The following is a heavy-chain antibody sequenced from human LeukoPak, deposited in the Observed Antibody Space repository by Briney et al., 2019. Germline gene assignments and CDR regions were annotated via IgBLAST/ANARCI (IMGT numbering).Heavy chain of an antibody. CDR1: GFTFSSYS. CDR3: ARGTMFPYYFDY. Sequence: GGSLRLSCAASGFTFSSYSMKWVRQAPGKGLEWVSFISSSSSYIYYADSVKGRFTISRDNAKNSLYLQMNSLRAEDTAVYYCARGTMFPYYFDYWGQGSLVTVSS. V-gene: IGHV3-21*01. D-gene: IGHD3-10*02. J-gene: IGHJ4*02. CDR2: ISSSSSYI.